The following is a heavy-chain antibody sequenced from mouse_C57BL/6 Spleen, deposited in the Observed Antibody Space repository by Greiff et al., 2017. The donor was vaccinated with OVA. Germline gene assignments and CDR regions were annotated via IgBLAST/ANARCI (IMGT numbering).Heavy chain of an antibody. D-gene: IGHD2-12*01. Sequence: DVMLVESGGGLVQPKGSLKLSCAASGFTFNTYAMHWVRQAPGKGLEWVARIRSKSSNYATYYADSVKDRFTISRDDSQSMLYLQMNNLKTEDTAMYYCVREEGFDDDYAMDYWGQGTSVTVSS. CDR2: IRSKSSNYAT. CDR1: GFTFNTYA. J-gene: IGHJ4*01. V-gene: IGHV10-3*01. CDR3: VREEGFDDDYAMDY.